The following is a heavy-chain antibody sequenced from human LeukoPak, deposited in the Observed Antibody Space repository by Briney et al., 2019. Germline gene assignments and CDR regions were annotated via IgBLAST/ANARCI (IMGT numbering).Heavy chain of an antibody. CDR2: IRYDGSNK. J-gene: IGHJ3*02. CDR1: GFTFSSYG. Sequence: GGFLRLSCAASGFTFSSYGMHWVRQAPGKGLEWVAFIRYDGSNKYYADSVKGRFTISRDNSKNTLYLQMNSLRAEDTAVYYCAKVVQGSDAFDIWGQGTMVTVSS. D-gene: IGHD1-1*01. CDR3: AKVVQGSDAFDI. V-gene: IGHV3-30*02.